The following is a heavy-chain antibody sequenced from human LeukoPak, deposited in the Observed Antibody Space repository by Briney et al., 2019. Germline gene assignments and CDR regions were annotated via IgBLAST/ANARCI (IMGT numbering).Heavy chain of an antibody. CDR1: ATWFTASY. V-gene: IGHV1-2*02. Sequence: ASVKVSCKASATWFTASYMHWVGQAPGQGLEGRGWINPNSGGTNYAQKFQGRVTMTRDTSISTAYMELSSLRSDDTAVYYCARGYCSGDCFTLFDYWGQGTLVTVSS. CDR3: ARGYCSGDCFTLFDY. D-gene: IGHD2-21*02. J-gene: IGHJ4*02. CDR2: INPNSGGT.